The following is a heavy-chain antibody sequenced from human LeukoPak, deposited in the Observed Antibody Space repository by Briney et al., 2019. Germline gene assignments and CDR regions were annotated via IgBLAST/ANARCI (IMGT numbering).Heavy chain of an antibody. J-gene: IGHJ4*02. D-gene: IGHD3-10*01. CDR2: ISGSGNT. CDR1: GGSISSYH. CDR3: ARATSGTYYYFDS. V-gene: IGHV4-4*07. Sequence: PSETLSLTFTVSGGSISSYHWSWIRQPAGKGLEWIGRISGSGNTNYSPSLKSRLTMSVDTSKNQFSLKLSSVTAADTALYYCARATSGTYYYFDSGGRGTLVSVSS.